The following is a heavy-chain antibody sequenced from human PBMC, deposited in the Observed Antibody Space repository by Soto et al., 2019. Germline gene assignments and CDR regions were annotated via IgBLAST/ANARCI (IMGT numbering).Heavy chain of an antibody. CDR3: ARWAAYHSDVPGRTNWIDP. V-gene: IGHV4-39*01. CDR1: GGYITSNSYY. Sequence: KTSETLSLTCTVSGGYITSNSYYWGWIRQPPGKGLEWIGSIYYSGSTHHNPSLKSRVTIFVDTSKNQFSLKLSSVTAADTAVYFCARWAAYHSDVPGRTNWIDPWGQGTLVTVSS. D-gene: IGHD3-10*02. CDR2: IYYSGST. J-gene: IGHJ5*02.